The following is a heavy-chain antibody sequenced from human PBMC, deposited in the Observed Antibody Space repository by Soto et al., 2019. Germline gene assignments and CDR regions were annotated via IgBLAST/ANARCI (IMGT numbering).Heavy chain of an antibody. V-gene: IGHV1-2*02. CDR2: IDLDNDNR. D-gene: IGHD7-27*01. J-gene: IGHJ4*02. CDR3: GLEPTGTGGFDF. Sequence: QVQLVQSGAEVKKPGASVKVSCKASGHTFTGHHMHWVRQAPGQGLEWMGYIDLDNDNRAYAQRFQGRVTTTRDTSITTAYMDLSGLRSDDTAVYYCGLEPTGTGGFDFWGQGTLVTVSS. CDR1: GHTFTGHH.